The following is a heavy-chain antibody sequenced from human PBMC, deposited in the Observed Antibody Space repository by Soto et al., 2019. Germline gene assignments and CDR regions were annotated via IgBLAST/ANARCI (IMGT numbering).Heavy chain of an antibody. CDR1: GGSINSRYW. CDR3: ARDQNGSGNYYTRYFDY. V-gene: IGHV4-4*02. J-gene: IGHJ4*02. D-gene: IGHD3-10*01. Sequence: SQTLSLTCAVSGGSINSRYWWSWVRQSPGKGLEWIGEIYHSGSTNYNPSLKSRVTISVDKSKNQFSLNLSSVTAADTAVYYCARDQNGSGNYYTRYFDYWGQGTLVTVSS. CDR2: IYHSGST.